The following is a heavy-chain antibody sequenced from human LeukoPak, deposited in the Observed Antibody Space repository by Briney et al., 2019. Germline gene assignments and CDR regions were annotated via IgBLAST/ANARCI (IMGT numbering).Heavy chain of an antibody. CDR1: GYTFTDFG. CDR3: TRDLGQWLIQGIFFDY. CDR2: ISAYNGNT. J-gene: IGHJ4*02. V-gene: IGHV1-18*01. Sequence: GASVKVSCKASGYTFTDFGISWVRQAPGQGLEWMGWISAYNGNTYYAQKLQGRVTMTTDTSTSTAYMEVRSLRSDDTAVYYCTRDLGQWLIQGIFFDYWGQGTLVTVSS. D-gene: IGHD6-19*01.